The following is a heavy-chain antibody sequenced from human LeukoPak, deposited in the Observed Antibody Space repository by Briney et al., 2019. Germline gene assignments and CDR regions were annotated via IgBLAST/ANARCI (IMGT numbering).Heavy chain of an antibody. J-gene: IGHJ4*02. CDR1: GYTFTDYY. CDR2: VDPEDGET. CDR3: AQWDYYDSSGYTDY. Sequence: GASVKVSCKASGYTFTDYYMHWVQQAPGKGLEWMGRVDPEDGETIYAEKFQGRVTITADTSTDTAYMELSSLRSEDTAVYYCAQWDYYDSSGYTDYWGQGTLVTVSS. D-gene: IGHD3-22*01. V-gene: IGHV1-69-2*01.